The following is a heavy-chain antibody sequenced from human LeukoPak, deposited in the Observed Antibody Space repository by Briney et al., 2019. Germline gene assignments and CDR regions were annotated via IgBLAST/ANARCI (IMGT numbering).Heavy chain of an antibody. CDR3: ARDGTYYYDSSGLDAFDI. CDR2: IKQDGSQK. Sequence: GGSLRLSCAASGFPFIHTWMNWVRQAPGKGLEWVANIKQDGSQKYYVDSVKGRFTISRDNAKNSLYLQMNSLRAEDTAVYYCARDGTYYYDSSGLDAFDIWGQGTMVTVPS. CDR1: GFPFIHTW. V-gene: IGHV3-7*03. J-gene: IGHJ3*02. D-gene: IGHD3-22*01.